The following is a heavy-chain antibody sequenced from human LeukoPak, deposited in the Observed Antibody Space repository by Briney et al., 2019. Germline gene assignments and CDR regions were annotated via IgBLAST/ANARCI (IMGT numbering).Heavy chain of an antibody. V-gene: IGHV4-59*08. J-gene: IGHJ4*02. CDR3: ARHGLKLVGASTIYFDN. D-gene: IGHD1-26*01. CDR1: GGSISNNY. CDR2: IHSSGRT. Sequence: PSETLSLTCSVSGGSISNNYWSWLRQSPEKGLEWLGYIHSSGRTTYNPSFKSRVVVSVDTSKNQFSLKLYSVTAADTAVYYCARHGLKLVGASTIYFDNWGQGTLVTVSS.